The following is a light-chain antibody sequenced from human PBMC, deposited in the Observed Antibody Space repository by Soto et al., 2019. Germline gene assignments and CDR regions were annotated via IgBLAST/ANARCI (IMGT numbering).Light chain of an antibody. CDR2: GAF. J-gene: IGKJ1*01. CDR1: QSVSSY. CDR3: QQYNDWPLT. Sequence: IVLPQSPGTLSLSPGERATLSCRASQSVSSYLAWYQQKPGQAPSLLIYGAFTRATGIPTRFSGTGSGTEFTLTISSLQSEDFALYYCQQYNDWPLTFGQGTKVDIK. V-gene: IGKV3-15*01.